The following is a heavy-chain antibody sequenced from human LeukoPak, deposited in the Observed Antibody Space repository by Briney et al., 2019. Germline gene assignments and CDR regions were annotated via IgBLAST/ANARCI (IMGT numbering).Heavy chain of an antibody. D-gene: IGHD3-22*01. Sequence: PGGSLRLSCAASGFTFSSYEMNWVRQAPGKGLEWVSYISSSGSTIYYADSVKGRFTISRDNAKNSLYLRMNSLRAEDTAVYYCARDRASYDSSILGYWGQGTLVTVSS. CDR1: GFTFSSYE. CDR3: ARDRASYDSSILGY. J-gene: IGHJ4*02. CDR2: ISSSGSTI. V-gene: IGHV3-48*03.